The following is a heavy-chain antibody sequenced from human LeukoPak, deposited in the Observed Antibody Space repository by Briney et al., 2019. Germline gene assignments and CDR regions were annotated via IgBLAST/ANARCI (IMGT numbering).Heavy chain of an antibody. V-gene: IGHV3-7*01. CDR2: IKQDGSEK. CDR3: ARESWIQLWLGYYYYYMDV. D-gene: IGHD5-18*01. CDR1: GFTFSSYW. Sequence: GGSLRLSCAASGFTFSSYWMSWVRQAPGKGLEWVANIKQDGSEKYYVDSVKGRFTISRDNAKNSLYLQMNSLRAEDTAVYYCARESWIQLWLGYYYYYMDVWGKGTTVTISS. J-gene: IGHJ6*03.